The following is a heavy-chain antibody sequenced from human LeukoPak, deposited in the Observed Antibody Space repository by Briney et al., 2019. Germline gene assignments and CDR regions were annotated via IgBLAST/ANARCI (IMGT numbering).Heavy chain of an antibody. CDR3: AKYDTAMVPTFDY. J-gene: IGHJ4*02. D-gene: IGHD5-18*01. CDR1: GFTFNSYA. Sequence: GGSLRLSCAASGFTFNSYAMSWARQAPGKGLEWVSAISGSGGNTYYADSVKGRFTISRDNSKNTLYLQMNSLRAEDTAVYYCAKYDTAMVPTFDYWGQGTLVTVSS. CDR2: ISGSGGNT. V-gene: IGHV3-23*01.